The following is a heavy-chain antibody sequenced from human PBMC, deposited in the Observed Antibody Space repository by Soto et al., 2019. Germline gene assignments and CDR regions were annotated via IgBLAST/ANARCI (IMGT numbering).Heavy chain of an antibody. V-gene: IGHV4-4*02. CDR1: GASINTNW. CDR3: ARHIAVAGTRGFDY. Sequence: QVQLQESGPGLVKPSGTLSLTCAVSGASINTNWWSWVRQPPGKGLELIGEVYHSGSTNYNPSLMGRVTILLDKSSNQLSLQLSSVTAADTAVYYCARHIAVAGTRGFDYWGQGTLVTVSS. J-gene: IGHJ4*02. D-gene: IGHD6-19*01. CDR2: VYHSGST.